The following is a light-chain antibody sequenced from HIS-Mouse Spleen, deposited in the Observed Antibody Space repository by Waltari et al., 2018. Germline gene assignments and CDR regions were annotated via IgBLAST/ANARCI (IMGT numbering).Light chain of an antibody. Sequence: QSVLTQPPSASGTPGQRVTISCSGSSSNIGSKYVYWYQQLPGPAPKPLIYRNNQRPSWVPDRFSGSKSGTSASLAISGLRSEDEADYYCAAWDDSLSGPVFGGGTKLTVL. CDR2: RNN. CDR3: AAWDDSLSGPV. CDR1: SSNIGSKY. J-gene: IGLJ3*02. V-gene: IGLV1-47*01.